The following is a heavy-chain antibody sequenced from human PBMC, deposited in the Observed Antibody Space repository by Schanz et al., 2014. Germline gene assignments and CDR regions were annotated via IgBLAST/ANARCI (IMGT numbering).Heavy chain of an antibody. J-gene: IGHJ6*02. Sequence: EVQLLDSGGGLVQPGGSLRLSCAASGFTFSTYAMSWVRQAPGKGLEWVSAISGSGGSTYYADSVKGRCTISRDNSKNTLYLQMNSLRADDTAVYYCARLPVGYGSGIWDVWGQGTSLTVSS. V-gene: IGHV3-23*01. CDR1: GFTFSTYA. CDR3: ARLPVGYGSGIWDV. D-gene: IGHD3-10*01. CDR2: ISGSGGST.